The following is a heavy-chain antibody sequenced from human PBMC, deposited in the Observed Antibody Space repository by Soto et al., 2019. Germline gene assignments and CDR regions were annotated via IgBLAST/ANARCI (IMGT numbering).Heavy chain of an antibody. J-gene: IGHJ6*02. V-gene: IGHV1-69*13. CDR1: GGTFSSYA. Sequence: SVKVSCKASGGTFSSYAISWVRQAPGQGLEWMGGIIPIFGTANYAQKFQGRVTITADESTSTAYMELSSLRSEDTAVYYCASTYYAASPNGMDVWGQGTTATVSS. D-gene: IGHD3-3*01. CDR2: IIPIFGTA. CDR3: ASTYYAASPNGMDV.